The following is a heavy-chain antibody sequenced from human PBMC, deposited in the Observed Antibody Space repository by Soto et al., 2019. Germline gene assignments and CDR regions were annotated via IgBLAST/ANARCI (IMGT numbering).Heavy chain of an antibody. CDR3: ARHSPGITMVRGSGPFDY. Sequence: SETLSLTCTVSGGSISSSSYYWGWIRQPPGKGLEWIGSIYYSGSTYYNPSLKSRVTISVDTSKNQFSLKLSSVTAADTAVYYCARHSPGITMVRGSGPFDYWGQGTLVTVSS. CDR1: GGSISSSSYY. V-gene: IGHV4-39*01. D-gene: IGHD3-10*01. J-gene: IGHJ4*02. CDR2: IYYSGST.